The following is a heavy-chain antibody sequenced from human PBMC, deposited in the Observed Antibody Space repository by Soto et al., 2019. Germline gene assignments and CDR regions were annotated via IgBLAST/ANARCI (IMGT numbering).Heavy chain of an antibody. CDR3: ARQRTTVVTQAYFDH. D-gene: IGHD4-17*01. V-gene: IGHV4-39*01. J-gene: IGHJ4*02. Sequence: SETLSLTCTVSGGSITSSSYYWGWIRQPPGKGLEWIGGIYYSGRSYYNPSLKSRVTMSVDTSKNQFSLTLNSVTAAGAAVYYCARQRTTVVTQAYFDHWGQGTLVTVSS. CDR2: IYYSGRS. CDR1: GGSITSSSYY.